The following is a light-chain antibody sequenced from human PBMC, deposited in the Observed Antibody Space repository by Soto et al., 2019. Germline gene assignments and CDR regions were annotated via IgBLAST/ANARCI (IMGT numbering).Light chain of an antibody. Sequence: DIQMTQSPSTLSASVGDRVTITCRASQSISSWLAWYQHKPGKAPKLLFYKATSLESGVPSRFSGSGSGTEFTLTISSLQPDDFATYYCQQYKSSSQTFGQGTKVEIK. CDR3: QQYKSSSQT. V-gene: IGKV1-5*03. CDR1: QSISSW. CDR2: KAT. J-gene: IGKJ1*01.